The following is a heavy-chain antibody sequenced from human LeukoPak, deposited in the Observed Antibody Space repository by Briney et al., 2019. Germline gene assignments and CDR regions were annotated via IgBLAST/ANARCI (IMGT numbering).Heavy chain of an antibody. D-gene: IGHD6-13*01. Sequence: PGGSLRLSCAASGFTFSSYWMSWVRQAPGKGLGWVANIKQDGSEKYYVDSVKGRFTISRDNAKNSLYLQMNSLRAEDTAVYYCAKGKGVRAAAGNPPLYWGQGTLVTVSS. CDR3: AKGKGVRAAAGNPPLY. CDR2: IKQDGSEK. V-gene: IGHV3-7*03. J-gene: IGHJ4*02. CDR1: GFTFSSYW.